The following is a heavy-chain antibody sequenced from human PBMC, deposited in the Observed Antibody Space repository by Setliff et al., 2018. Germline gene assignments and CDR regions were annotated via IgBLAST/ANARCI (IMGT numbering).Heavy chain of an antibody. CDR3: ARHYGDSYSYYYIDV. J-gene: IGHJ6*03. Sequence: SETLSLTCTVSGGSISSSTYYWGWIRQPPGKGLEWIATIYYSGSTYYNPSLKSRVTISVETSENQFSVKLSSVTAADTAVYYCARHYGDSYSYYYIDVWGNGTTVTVSS. CDR2: IYYSGST. V-gene: IGHV4-39*01. CDR1: GGSISSSTYY. D-gene: IGHD4-17*01.